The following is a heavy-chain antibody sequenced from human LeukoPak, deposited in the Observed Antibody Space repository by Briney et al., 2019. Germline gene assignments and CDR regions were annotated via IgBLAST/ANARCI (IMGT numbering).Heavy chain of an antibody. V-gene: IGHV4-34*12. CDR3: TGSSRSTRYYFDY. CDR1: GGSFSDYY. Sequence: KPSETLSLTCAVHGGSFSDYYWSWLRQPPGKGLEWIGEIFHRGDPNYNPSLKSRVTISVDTSENQFSLNLSSVAATDSAVYFCTGSSRSTRYYFDYWGQGILVTVSS. J-gene: IGHJ4*02. CDR2: IFHRGDP. D-gene: IGHD6-6*01.